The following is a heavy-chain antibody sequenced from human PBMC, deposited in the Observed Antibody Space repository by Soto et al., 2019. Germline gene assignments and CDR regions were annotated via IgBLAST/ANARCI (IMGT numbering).Heavy chain of an antibody. V-gene: IGHV4-59*01. CDR2: IYYLGST. CDR3: ARDGYDGSGSPYPAY. Sequence: SETLSLTCTVSGGSMSEYFWSWIRQSPGKGLEWIGYIYYLGSTDYNPSLKSRVTISVDTSKRQFSLRLTSVTAADTAVYYCARDGYDGSGSPYPAYWGPGTQVTVSS. J-gene: IGHJ4*02. D-gene: IGHD3-10*01. CDR1: GGSMSEYF.